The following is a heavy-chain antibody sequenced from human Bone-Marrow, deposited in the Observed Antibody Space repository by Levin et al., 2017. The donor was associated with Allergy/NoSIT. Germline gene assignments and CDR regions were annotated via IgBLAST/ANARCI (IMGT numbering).Heavy chain of an antibody. J-gene: IGHJ4*02. V-gene: IGHV3-21*06. CDR3: ARGYYYDTSGFPWYFDS. CDR2: ISSASDYI. D-gene: IGHD3-22*01. CDR1: GFTFSSYS. Sequence: GGSLILSRAASGFTFSSYSMNWVRQAPGKGPEWVSCISSASDYIYYGDSMKGRFTISRDNTKNSLYLEMNSLRAEDTAVYYCARGYYYDTSGFPWYFDSWGQGTLVTVSS.